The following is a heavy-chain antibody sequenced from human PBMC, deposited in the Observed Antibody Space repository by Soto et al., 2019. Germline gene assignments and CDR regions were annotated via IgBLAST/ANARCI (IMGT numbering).Heavy chain of an antibody. CDR1: GFTFSSFA. D-gene: IGHD2-2*02. CDR3: AKDQGWGIVVVPAAIPSNWFDP. Sequence: SLRLSCAASGFTFSSFAMSWVRHAPGKGLEWVSEISGSTGTTYYADSVKGRFIISRDNSKNTLYLQMNSLRAEDTAVYYCAKDQGWGIVVVPAAIPSNWFDPWGQGTLVTVSS. V-gene: IGHV3-23*01. CDR2: ISGSTGTT. J-gene: IGHJ5*02.